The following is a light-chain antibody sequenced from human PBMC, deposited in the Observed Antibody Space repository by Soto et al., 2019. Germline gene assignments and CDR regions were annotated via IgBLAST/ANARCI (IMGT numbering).Light chain of an antibody. Sequence: EIVMTQSPATLSVSPGERATLSCRASQSVSSNLAWYQQKPGQAPRLLIYGASSRATGIPDRFSGSGSGTDFTLTIIRLEPEDFAVYYCQQYGSSPWTFGQGTKVDIK. V-gene: IGKV3-20*01. CDR3: QQYGSSPWT. CDR2: GAS. J-gene: IGKJ1*01. CDR1: QSVSSN.